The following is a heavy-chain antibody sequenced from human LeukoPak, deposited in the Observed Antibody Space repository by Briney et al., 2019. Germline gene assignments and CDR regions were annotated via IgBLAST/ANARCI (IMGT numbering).Heavy chain of an antibody. CDR3: ARVRREKGYSYGYFGSDNDH. CDR2: IYHSGST. V-gene: IGHV4-4*02. Sequence: SETLSLTCAVSGGSISSSNWWSWVRQPPGKGLEWIGEIYHSGSTNYNPSLKSRVTISVDKSKNQFSLKLSSVTAADTAVYYCARVRREKGYSYGYFGSDNDHWGQGTLVTVSS. D-gene: IGHD5-18*01. CDR1: GGSISSSNW. J-gene: IGHJ5*02.